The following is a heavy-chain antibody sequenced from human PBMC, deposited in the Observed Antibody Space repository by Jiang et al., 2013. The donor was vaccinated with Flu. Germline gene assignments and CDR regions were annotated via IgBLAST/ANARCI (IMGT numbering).Heavy chain of an antibody. D-gene: IGHD3-9*01. Sequence: GPGLVKPSQTLSLTCSVSGGSLIISDHYWSWIRQRPGKGLEWIGYIFHSGNAYYNPSLKSRVTISVDTSKNQFSLRPDSVTAADTALYFCARVEGDYDILTGSRASGVDLWGQGTVVTVSS. V-gene: IGHV4-31*03. CDR2: IFHSGNA. J-gene: IGHJ3*01. CDR1: GGSLIISDHY. CDR3: ARVEGDYDILTGSRASGVDL.